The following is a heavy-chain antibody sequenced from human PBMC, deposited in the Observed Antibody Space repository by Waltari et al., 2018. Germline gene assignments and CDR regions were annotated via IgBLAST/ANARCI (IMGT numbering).Heavy chain of an antibody. J-gene: IGHJ4*02. CDR2: INSNGGRT. V-gene: IGHV3-64*01. D-gene: IGHD3-10*01. CDR1: GFTFSTYA. Sequence: DVQLVESGGGLVQPGGSLRLSCAASGFTFSTYALHWVRQAPGKGLEYVSAINSNGGRTYYANSVKGRFTVSRDNSKNTLYLQMGSLRAEDIAVYYCARDGSYFYYDYWGLGTLVTVSS. CDR3: ARDGSYFYYDY.